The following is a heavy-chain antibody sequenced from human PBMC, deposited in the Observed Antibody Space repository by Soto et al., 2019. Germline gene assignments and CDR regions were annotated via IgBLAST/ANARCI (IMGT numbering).Heavy chain of an antibody. D-gene: IGHD1-26*01. CDR3: PGNGGGYKHFDY. CDR2: INTYKGNI. J-gene: IGHJ4*02. V-gene: IGHV1-18*01. CDR1: GYTFTDYG. Sequence: QVQLVQSGAEVKKPGASVRVSCKSSGYTFTDYGITWVRQAPGQGLEWMGWINTYKGNINYAQRLQGRVTMTTDTSRTTPTLRLGSLTPDAPAGYSGPGNGGGYKHFDYWGQGALVTVSS.